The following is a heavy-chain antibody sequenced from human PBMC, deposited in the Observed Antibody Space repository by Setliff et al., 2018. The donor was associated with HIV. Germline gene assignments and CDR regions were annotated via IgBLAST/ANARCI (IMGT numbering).Heavy chain of an antibody. D-gene: IGHD3-10*01. CDR1: GFRVTDTY. J-gene: IGHJ6*02. CDR3: ARKFRPGHGVDV. V-gene: IGHV3-66*02. CDR2: IYKAGKT. Sequence: GGSLRLSCEASGFRVTDTYMAWVRQAPGKGLEWVTLIYKAGKTYYADFVKGRFTIARDDTKNTVSLQMTNLEPGDTAVYYCARKFRPGHGVDVWGQGTTVTVSS.